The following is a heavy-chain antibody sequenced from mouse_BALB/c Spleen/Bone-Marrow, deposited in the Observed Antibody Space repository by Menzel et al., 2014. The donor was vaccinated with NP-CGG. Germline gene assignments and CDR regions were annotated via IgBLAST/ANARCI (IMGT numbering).Heavy chain of an antibody. CDR1: GYSFTGYF. V-gene: IGHV1-37*01. CDR3: GRGNYDYDSWFGY. J-gene: IGHJ3*01. Sequence: EVKLMESGPELVKPGASVKISCKASGYSFTGYFMNWMKQSHGKSLEWIGRINPYNGDPFYNQKFKGKATLTVDKSSSAAHMELLSLTSEDSAVYYCGRGNYDYDSWFGYWGQETLVTVSA. D-gene: IGHD2-4*01. CDR2: INPYNGDP.